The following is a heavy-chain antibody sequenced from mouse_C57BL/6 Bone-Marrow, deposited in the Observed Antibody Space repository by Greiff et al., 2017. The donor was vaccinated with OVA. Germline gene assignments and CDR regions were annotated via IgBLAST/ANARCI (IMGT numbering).Heavy chain of an antibody. V-gene: IGHV7-3*01. Sequence: EVKLMESGGGLVQPGGSLSLSCAASGFTFTDYYMSWVRQPPGKALEWLGFIRNKANGYTTEYSASVKGRFTISRDNSQSILYLQMNALRAEDSATYYCARYDDPLAYWGQGTRVTVSA. CDR1: GFTFTDYY. D-gene: IGHD2-12*01. J-gene: IGHJ3*01. CDR3: ARYDDPLAY. CDR2: IRNKANGYTT.